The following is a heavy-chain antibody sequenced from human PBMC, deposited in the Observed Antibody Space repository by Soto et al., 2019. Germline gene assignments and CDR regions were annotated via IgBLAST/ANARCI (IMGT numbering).Heavy chain of an antibody. Sequence: ASVKVSYKASGYTFTSYGISWVRQAPGQGLEWMGWISAYNGNTNYAQKLQGRVTMTTDTSTSTAYMELRSLRSDDTAVYYCARDVYSSSSLRSWYYYYGMDVWGQGTTVTVSS. V-gene: IGHV1-18*01. CDR2: ISAYNGNT. CDR3: ARDVYSSSSLRSWYYYYGMDV. D-gene: IGHD6-6*01. J-gene: IGHJ6*02. CDR1: GYTFTSYG.